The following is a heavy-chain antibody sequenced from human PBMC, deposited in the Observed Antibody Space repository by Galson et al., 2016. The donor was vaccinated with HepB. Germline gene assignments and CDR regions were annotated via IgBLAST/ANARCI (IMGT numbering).Heavy chain of an antibody. CDR1: GFTFDDYA. V-gene: IGHV3-9*01. CDR2: INWNGCST. D-gene: IGHD2-2*01. J-gene: IGHJ5*02. Sequence: SLRLSCAASGFTFDDYAMHWVRQAPGKGLEWVSGINWNGCSTGYADSVKGRFTISRDNANNSLYLQMNSLTPEDTALYYCTKAVGYQLLSWFDPWGQGTLVTVSS. CDR3: TKAVGYQLLSWFDP.